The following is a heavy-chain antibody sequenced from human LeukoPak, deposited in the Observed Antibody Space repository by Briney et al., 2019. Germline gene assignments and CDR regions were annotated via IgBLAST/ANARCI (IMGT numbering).Heavy chain of an antibody. CDR1: GCTFSSHE. CDR3: ASVSEDIAKPGGY. V-gene: IGHV3-48*03. CDR2: ISTSGATI. J-gene: IGHJ4*02. D-gene: IGHD2-15*01. Sequence: GGSLRLSCAASGCTFSSHEMNWVRQAPGKGLEWVSYISTSGATIYYADSVKGRFTISRDNAKNSLYLQMHSLRAEDTAVYYCASVSEDIAKPGGYWGQGTLVTVSS.